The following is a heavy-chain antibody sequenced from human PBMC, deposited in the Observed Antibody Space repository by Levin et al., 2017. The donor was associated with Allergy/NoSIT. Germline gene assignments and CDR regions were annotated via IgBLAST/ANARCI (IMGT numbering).Heavy chain of an antibody. Sequence: GGSLRLSCAASGFTFSSYSMSWVRQAPGKGLEWVSGISDSGGSTYHADSVKGRFTISRDNSKNTLFLQMNSLRAEDTAVYYCAKGSSGWGYWGQGTLVTVSS. CDR3: AKGSSGWGY. V-gene: IGHV3-23*01. D-gene: IGHD6-19*01. CDR1: GFTFSSYS. J-gene: IGHJ4*02. CDR2: ISDSGGST.